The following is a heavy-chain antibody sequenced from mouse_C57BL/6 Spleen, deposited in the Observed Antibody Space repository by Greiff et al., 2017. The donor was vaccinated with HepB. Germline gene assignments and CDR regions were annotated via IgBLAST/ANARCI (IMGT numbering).Heavy chain of an antibody. CDR2: IWSGGST. CDR1: GFSLTSYG. V-gene: IGHV2-4*01. D-gene: IGHD1-1*01. CDR3: AKGEGYYGSSPYGY. J-gene: IGHJ4*01. Sequence: QVQLQQSGPGLVQPSQSLSITCTVSGFSLTSYGVHWVRQPPGKGLEWLGVIWSGGSTDYNAAFISRLSISKDNSKSQVFFKMNSLQADDTAIYYCAKGEGYYGSSPYGYWGQGTSVTVSS.